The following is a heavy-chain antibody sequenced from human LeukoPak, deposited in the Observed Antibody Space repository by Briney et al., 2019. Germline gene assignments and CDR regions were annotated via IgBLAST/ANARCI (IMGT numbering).Heavy chain of an antibody. D-gene: IGHD6-13*01. CDR2: ISAYNDNT. CDR3: ARVFQGSSSSCDY. Sequence: ASVKVSCKASGYTFTNYGTLWVRQAPGQGFEWMGWISAYNDNTNYAHKLQGRVTMTADSSTSTAYMELRSLRPDDSAVYYCARVFQGSSSSCDYWGQGTLVTVSS. CDR1: GYTFTNYG. J-gene: IGHJ4*02. V-gene: IGHV1-18*01.